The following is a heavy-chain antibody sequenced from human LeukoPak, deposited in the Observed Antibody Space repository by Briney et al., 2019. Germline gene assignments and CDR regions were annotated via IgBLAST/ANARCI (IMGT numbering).Heavy chain of an antibody. CDR2: IYYSGST. CDR3: ARQERSSWPIPGVSDY. D-gene: IGHD6-13*01. J-gene: IGHJ4*02. V-gene: IGHV4-39*01. Sequence: PSETLSLTCTVSGGSISSSSYYWGWIRQPPGKGLEWIGSIYYSGSTYYNPSLKSRVTISVDTSKNQFSLKLSSVTAADTAVYYCARQERSSWPIPGVSDYWGQGTLVTVSS. CDR1: GGSISSSSYY.